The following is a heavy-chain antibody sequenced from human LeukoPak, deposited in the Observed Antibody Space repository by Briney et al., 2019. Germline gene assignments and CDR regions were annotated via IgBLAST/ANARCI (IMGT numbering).Heavy chain of an antibody. V-gene: IGHV1-69*13. J-gene: IGHJ4*02. CDR3: ARDPLEYYYDSSGYYY. CDR1: GGTFSSYA. D-gene: IGHD3-22*01. Sequence: SVKVSCKASGGTFSSYAISWVRQAPGQGLEWMGGIIPIFGTANYAQKFQGRVTITADESTSTAYMELSSLRSEDTAVYYCARDPLEYYYDSSGYYYWGQGTLVTVSP. CDR2: IIPIFGTA.